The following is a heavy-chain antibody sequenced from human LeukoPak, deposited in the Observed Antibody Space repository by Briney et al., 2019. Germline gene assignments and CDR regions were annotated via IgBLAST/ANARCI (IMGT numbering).Heavy chain of an antibody. Sequence: ASVKVSCKASGGTFSSYAISWVRQAPGQGLEWMGGIIPIFGTANYAQKFQGRVTITADESTSTAYMELSSLRSDDTAVYYCARDLPLRTWGGGPMSWWGQGTLVTVSS. CDR1: GGTFSSYA. CDR2: IIPIFGTA. CDR3: ARDLPLRTWGGGPMSW. V-gene: IGHV1-69*13. D-gene: IGHD4-23*01. J-gene: IGHJ4*02.